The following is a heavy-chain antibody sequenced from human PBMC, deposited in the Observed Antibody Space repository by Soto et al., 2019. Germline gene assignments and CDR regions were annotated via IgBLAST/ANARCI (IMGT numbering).Heavy chain of an antibody. CDR1: GGTFSSYA. CDR2: IIPIFGTA. V-gene: IGHV1-69*13. CDR3: APLDTVLVRAYYYWVMDV. J-gene: IGHJ6*02. D-gene: IGHD5-18*01. Sequence: SVKVSCKASGGTFSSYAISWVRQAPGQGLEWMGGIIPIFGTANYAQKFQGRVTITADESTSTAYMELSSLRSEDTAVYYCAPLDTVLVRAYYYWVMDVGGQGPRVTVS.